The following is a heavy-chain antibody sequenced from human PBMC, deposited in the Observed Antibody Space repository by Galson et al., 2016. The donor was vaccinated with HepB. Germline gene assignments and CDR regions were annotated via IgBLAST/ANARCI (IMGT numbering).Heavy chain of an antibody. CDR1: VGSFSNYY. V-gene: IGHV4-34*01. J-gene: IGHJ5*02. D-gene: IGHD3-3*01. CDR2: INHRGNT. Sequence: SETLSLTCSVYVGSFSNYYWTWIRQAPGKGLEWIGEINHRGNTNYNSPLMGRLTISVDTSKSRFFLNLTSVTAADTAVYSCARGDRWAVFGIGGSHWFDPWGQGTLVTVSS. CDR3: ARGDRWAVFGIGGSHWFDP.